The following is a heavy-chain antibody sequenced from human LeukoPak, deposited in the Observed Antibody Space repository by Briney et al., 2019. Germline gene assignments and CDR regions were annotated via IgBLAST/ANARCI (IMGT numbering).Heavy chain of an antibody. Sequence: PSETLSLTCTVSGGSISSGGYYWSWIRQHPGKGLEWIGYIYYSGSTYYNPSLKSRVTISVGTSKNQFSLKLSSVTAADTAVYYCARVLTDEDIVVVPAAISGWFDPWGQGTLVTVSS. CDR2: IYYSGST. V-gene: IGHV4-31*03. D-gene: IGHD2-2*02. J-gene: IGHJ5*02. CDR3: ARVLTDEDIVVVPAAISGWFDP. CDR1: GGSISSGGYY.